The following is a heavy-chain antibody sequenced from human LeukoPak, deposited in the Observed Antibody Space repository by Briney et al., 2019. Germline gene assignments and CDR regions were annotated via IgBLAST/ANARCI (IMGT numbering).Heavy chain of an antibody. D-gene: IGHD3-3*01. J-gene: IGHJ5*02. CDR2: ISGSGGSA. V-gene: IGHV3-23*01. CDR1: GFTFSSYA. Sequence: PGGSLRLSCAASGFTFSSYAMSWVRQAPGKGLEWVSAISGSGGSAYYADSVKGRFTISRDNSKNTLYLQMNSLRAEDTAAYYCAVEGSYYDFWSGAFDPWGQGTLVTVSS. CDR3: AVEGSYYDFWSGAFDP.